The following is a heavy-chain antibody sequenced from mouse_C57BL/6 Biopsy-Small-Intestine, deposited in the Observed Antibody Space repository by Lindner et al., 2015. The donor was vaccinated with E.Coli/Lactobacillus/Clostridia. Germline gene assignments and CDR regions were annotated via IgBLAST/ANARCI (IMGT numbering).Heavy chain of an antibody. CDR1: GYSFTGYF. J-gene: IGHJ2*01. CDR3: ARGGDFDY. V-gene: IGHV1-20*01. Sequence: VQLQESGPELVKPGDSVKISCKASGYSFTGYFMNWVMQSHGKSLEWIGRINPYNGDTFYNQKFKGKATLTVDKSSSTAHMELRSPTSEDSAVYYCARGGDFDYWGQGTTLTVSS. CDR2: INPYNGDT.